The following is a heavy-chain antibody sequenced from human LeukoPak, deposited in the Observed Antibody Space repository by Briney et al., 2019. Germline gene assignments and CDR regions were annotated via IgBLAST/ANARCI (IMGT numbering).Heavy chain of an antibody. CDR2: INHSTST. D-gene: IGHD3-10*01. V-gene: IGHV4-34*01. Sequence: SETLSLTCAVYGDFFSGCYWGWARQPPREGMEWLGEINHSTSTTYHPSLKSRVTISVDTSKTQSSLKLSSVTAADTAVYYCARGAMVPGVIYYFDYWGQGTLVTVSS. CDR3: ARGAMVPGVIYYFDY. J-gene: IGHJ4*02. CDR1: GDFFSGCY.